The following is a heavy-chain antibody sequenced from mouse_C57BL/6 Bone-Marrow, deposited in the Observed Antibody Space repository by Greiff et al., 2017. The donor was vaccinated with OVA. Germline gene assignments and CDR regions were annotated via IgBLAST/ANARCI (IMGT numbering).Heavy chain of an antibody. CDR1: GFTFSSYA. Sequence: EVKLMESGGGLVKPGGSLKLSCAASGFTFSSYAMSWVRQTPEKRLEWVATISDGGSYTYYPDNVKGRFTISRDNAKNNLYLQMSHLKSEDTAMYSCARDRDGEIPSFAYWGQGTLVTVSA. CDR3: ARDRDGEIPSFAY. CDR2: ISDGGSYT. J-gene: IGHJ3*01. V-gene: IGHV5-4*01.